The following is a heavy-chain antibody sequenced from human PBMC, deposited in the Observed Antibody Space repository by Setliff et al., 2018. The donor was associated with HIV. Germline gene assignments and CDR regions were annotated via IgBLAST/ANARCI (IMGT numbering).Heavy chain of an antibody. D-gene: IGHD6-6*01. J-gene: IGHJ4*02. CDR2: INPSGGSA. CDR1: GYTFTNYY. Sequence: GASVKVSCKASGYTFTNYYMQWVRQAPGQGLEWMGIINPSGGSATYAQKFQGRVTMTRDTSTNTVYLELSSLRSEDTAMYYCAREMFMYTSSEGFPFDFWGQGTLVTVSS. CDR3: AREMFMYTSSEGFPFDF. V-gene: IGHV1-46*01.